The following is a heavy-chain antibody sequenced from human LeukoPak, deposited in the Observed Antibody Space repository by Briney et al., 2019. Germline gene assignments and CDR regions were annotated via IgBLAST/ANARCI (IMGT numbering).Heavy chain of an antibody. V-gene: IGHV3-33*01. D-gene: IGHD3-3*01. CDR2: IWYDGSNK. Sequence: PGGSLRLSCAASGFTFSNYGMHWVRQAPGKGLEWVAVIWYDGSNKYYADSVKGRFTISRDNSKNTLYLQMNSLRAEDTAVYYCAREGFLEWLPDYWGQGTLVTVSS. CDR3: AREGFLEWLPDY. J-gene: IGHJ4*02. CDR1: GFTFSNYG.